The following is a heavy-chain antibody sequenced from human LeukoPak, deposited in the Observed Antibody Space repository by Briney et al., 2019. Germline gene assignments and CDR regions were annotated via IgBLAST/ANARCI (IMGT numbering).Heavy chain of an antibody. V-gene: IGHV1-2*02. CDR3: ARGVGATADY. Sequence: ASVTVSCKASGYTFTSYGISWVRQAPGQGLEWMGWINPNSGGTNYAQKFQGRVTMTRDTSISTAYMVLSRLRSDDTAVYYCARGVGATADYWGQGTLVTVSS. J-gene: IGHJ4*02. D-gene: IGHD1-26*01. CDR1: GYTFTSYG. CDR2: INPNSGGT.